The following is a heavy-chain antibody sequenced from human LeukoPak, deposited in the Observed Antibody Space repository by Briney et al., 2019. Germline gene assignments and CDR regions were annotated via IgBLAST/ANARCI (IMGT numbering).Heavy chain of an antibody. Sequence: TGGSLRLSCAASGFIFSSYAMTWVRQAPGQGLEWVSGIISGGSTYYADSVKGRFTISRDNSKNTPYVQMNSLRAEDTAVYYCAKSVSSGSYYNNDYWGQGTLVTVSS. D-gene: IGHD3-10*01. V-gene: IGHV3-23*01. CDR2: IISGGST. CDR1: GFIFSSYA. CDR3: AKSVSSGSYYNNDY. J-gene: IGHJ4*02.